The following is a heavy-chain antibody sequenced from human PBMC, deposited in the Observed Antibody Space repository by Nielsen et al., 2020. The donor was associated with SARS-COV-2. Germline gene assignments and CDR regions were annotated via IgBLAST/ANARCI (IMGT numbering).Heavy chain of an antibody. Sequence: ASVKVSCKVSGYSLTEISMHWVRQAPGKGLEWMGSFDPEDGDIIYAQKFEGRVTMTEDTSTDTAYMELRSLRSEDTAVYYCATSDFTIIPLFWGQGTAVTVSS. CDR1: GYSLTEIS. V-gene: IGHV1-24*01. D-gene: IGHD3-3*01. CDR3: ATSDFTIIPLF. CDR2: FDPEDGDI. J-gene: IGHJ6*02.